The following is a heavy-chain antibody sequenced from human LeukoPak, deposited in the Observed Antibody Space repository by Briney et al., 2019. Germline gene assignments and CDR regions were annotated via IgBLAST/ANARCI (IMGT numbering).Heavy chain of an antibody. V-gene: IGHV1-18*01. CDR3: ARDVRSPMVRGVVFDY. J-gene: IGHJ4*02. Sequence: VASVKVSCKASGYTFTSYGISWLRQAPGQGLEWMGWISAYNDGTNYVQKFQDRVIMTTDTSTSTVYMELGSLRSDDTAVYYCARDVRSPMVRGVVFDYWGQGTLVTISS. D-gene: IGHD3-10*01. CDR2: ISAYNDGT. CDR1: GYTFTSYG.